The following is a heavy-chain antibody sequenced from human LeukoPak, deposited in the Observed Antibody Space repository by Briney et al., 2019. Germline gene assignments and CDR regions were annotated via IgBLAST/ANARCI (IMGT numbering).Heavy chain of an antibody. CDR3: ARGVTIFGVVIISAYDY. CDR2: INPSGGST. Sequence: GASVKVSCKASGYTFTSYYMHWVRQAPGQGLEWMGIINPSGGSTSYAQKFQGRVTMTRDTSTSTVYMELSSLRSEDTAVYYCARGVTIFGVVIISAYDYWGQGTLVTVSS. V-gene: IGHV1-46*01. J-gene: IGHJ4*02. CDR1: GYTFTSYY. D-gene: IGHD3-3*01.